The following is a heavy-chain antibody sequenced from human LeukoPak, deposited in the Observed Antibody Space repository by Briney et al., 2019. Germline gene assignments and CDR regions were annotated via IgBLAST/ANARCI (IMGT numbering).Heavy chain of an antibody. D-gene: IGHD3-22*01. CDR2: IYSGGNT. CDR1: GFTVSTNY. V-gene: IGHV3-53*01. CDR3: ARDTYYYDSSGYHIMGY. J-gene: IGHJ4*02. Sequence: PGGSLRLSCAVSGFTVSTNYMNWVRQAPGKGLEWVSLIYSGGNTDYADSVKGRFTISRDNAKNSLYLQMNSLRAEDTAVYYCARDTYYYDSSGYHIMGYWGQGTLVTVSS.